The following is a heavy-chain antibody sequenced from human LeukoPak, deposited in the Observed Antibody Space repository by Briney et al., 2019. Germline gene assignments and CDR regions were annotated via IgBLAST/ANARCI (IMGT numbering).Heavy chain of an antibody. CDR1: GLTFSSYE. Sequence: PGGSLRLSCAASGLTFSSYEKNWVRQAPGKGLEWVSYISSSGSTIYYADSVKGRFTISRDNAKNSLYLQMNSLRAEDTAVYYCAELGITMIGGVWGKGTTVTISS. V-gene: IGHV3-48*03. D-gene: IGHD3-10*02. CDR2: ISSSGSTI. J-gene: IGHJ6*04. CDR3: AELGITMIGGV.